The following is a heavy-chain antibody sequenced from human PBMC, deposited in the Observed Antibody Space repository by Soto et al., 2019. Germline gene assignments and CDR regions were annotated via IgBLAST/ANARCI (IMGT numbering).Heavy chain of an antibody. Sequence: EVQLVESGGGLVQPGGSQKLSCAVSGSTFSGSAIHWVRQASGKGLEWVGRVRNKVNNYATAYATSVEGRFSISRDDSGNTAYLAIEGLKTEDTAIYYCAGRSDFWRIDHWGQGTLVTVSS. CDR3: AGRSDFWRIDH. CDR1: GSTFSGSA. V-gene: IGHV3-73*01. CDR2: VRNKVNNYAT. D-gene: IGHD3-3*01. J-gene: IGHJ4*02.